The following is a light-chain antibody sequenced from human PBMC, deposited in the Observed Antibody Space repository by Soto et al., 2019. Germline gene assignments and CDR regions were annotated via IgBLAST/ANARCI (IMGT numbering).Light chain of an antibody. J-gene: IGKJ3*01. CDR3: QQYGSSPST. V-gene: IGKV3-20*01. CDR2: GAS. Sequence: EIVLTQSPGTLSLSPGERATLSCRASQSVSSSYLAWYQQKPGQAPRLLIYGASNRATGIPDRFSGSGSGTHLTLTIRRLEHEHFAVYYCQQYGSSPSTFGPGTKVDIK. CDR1: QSVSSSY.